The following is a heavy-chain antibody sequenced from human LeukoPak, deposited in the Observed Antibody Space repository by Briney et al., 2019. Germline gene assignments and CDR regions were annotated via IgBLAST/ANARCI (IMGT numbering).Heavy chain of an antibody. CDR1: GFTFSSYA. CDR2: ISYDGSNK. J-gene: IGHJ4*02. V-gene: IGHV3-30*18. CDR3: AKDLYGDYGY. D-gene: IGHD4-17*01. Sequence: PGGSLRLSCAASGFTFSSYAMSWVRQAPGKGLEWVAVISYDGSNKYYADSVKGRFTISRDNSKNTLYLQMNSLRAEDTAVYYCAKDLYGDYGYWGQGTLVTVSS.